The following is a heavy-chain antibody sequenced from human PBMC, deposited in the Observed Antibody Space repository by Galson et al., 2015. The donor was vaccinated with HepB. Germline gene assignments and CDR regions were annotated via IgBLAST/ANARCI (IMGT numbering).Heavy chain of an antibody. CDR1: GFSFSRFG. CDR2: ISVGGGRT. CDR3: AKRVVTTYHDAFDV. V-gene: IGHV3-23*01. Sequence: SLRLSCAASGFSFSRFGMSWVRQAPGKGLEWVSGISVGGGRTYYADSVKGRFTISRDDSKNTLYLQMSSLRAEDTAVYYCAKRVVTTYHDAFDVWGQGTMVTVSS. D-gene: IGHD3-22*01. J-gene: IGHJ3*01.